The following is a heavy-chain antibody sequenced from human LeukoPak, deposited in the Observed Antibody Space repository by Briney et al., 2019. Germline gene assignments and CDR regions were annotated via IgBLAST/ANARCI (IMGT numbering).Heavy chain of an antibody. Sequence: ASVKVSCKASGYTFTSYGISWVRQAPGQGLEWMGWISAYNGNTNYAQKLQGRVTMTTDTSTSTAYMELRSLRSDDTAVYYCARDKAIFGVDYYYYYYMDVWGKGTTVTVSS. CDR2: ISAYNGNT. D-gene: IGHD3-3*01. J-gene: IGHJ6*03. V-gene: IGHV1-18*01. CDR3: ARDKAIFGVDYYYYYYMDV. CDR1: GYTFTSYG.